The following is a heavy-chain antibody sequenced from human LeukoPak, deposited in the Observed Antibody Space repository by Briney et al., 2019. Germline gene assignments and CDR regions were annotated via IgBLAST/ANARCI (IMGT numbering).Heavy chain of an antibody. CDR1: GFTFSSYA. Sequence: PGGSLRLSCAAPGFTFSSYAMHWVRQAPGKGRERGAVISYDGSNKYYAESVKGRFTISRDNSKNTLYLQMNRMRAEETAVYYCEREGGSQPYYYYYGMDVWGQGTTVTVSS. CDR2: ISYDGSNK. J-gene: IGHJ6*02. V-gene: IGHV3-30-3*01. D-gene: IGHD2-2*01. CDR3: EREGGSQPYYYYYGMDV.